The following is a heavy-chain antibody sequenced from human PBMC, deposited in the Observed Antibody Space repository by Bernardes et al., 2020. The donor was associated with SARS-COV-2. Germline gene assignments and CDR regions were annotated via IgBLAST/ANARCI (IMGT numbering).Heavy chain of an antibody. Sequence: SETLSLTCAVYGGSFSGYYWTWLRQSPGKGLEWIGEINHGGSTNYNPSLKSPVTISVDTSNNQFSLKLSSVTAADTAVYYCARARDGFKNFDYWGQGTLVTVSS. CDR3: ARARDGFKNFDY. J-gene: IGHJ4*02. CDR2: INHGGST. D-gene: IGHD5-12*01. V-gene: IGHV4-34*01. CDR1: GGSFSGYY.